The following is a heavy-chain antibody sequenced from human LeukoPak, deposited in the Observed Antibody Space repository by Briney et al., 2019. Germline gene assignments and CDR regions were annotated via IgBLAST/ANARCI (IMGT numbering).Heavy chain of an antibody. J-gene: IGHJ4*02. D-gene: IGHD3-9*01. V-gene: IGHV3-21*01. Sequence: GGSLRLSCAASGFTFSNYWMSWVRQAPGKGLEWVSSIDYDSSHIYYAASVRGRFTISRDNARNSVYLQMNSLRVEDTAVYYCVRDPLRYLRVGHYDYWGQGTLVAVSS. CDR1: GFTFSNYW. CDR3: VRDPLRYLRVGHYDY. CDR2: IDYDSSHI.